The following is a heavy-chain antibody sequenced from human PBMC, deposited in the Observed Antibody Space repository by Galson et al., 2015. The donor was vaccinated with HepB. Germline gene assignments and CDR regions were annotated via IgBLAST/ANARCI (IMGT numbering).Heavy chain of an antibody. CDR1: GFTFSNAW. J-gene: IGHJ3*02. V-gene: IGHV3-15*01. CDR3: TSPFSGYAFDI. CDR2: IKSKTDGGTT. D-gene: IGHD5-12*01. Sequence: SLRLSCAASGFTFSNAWMSWVRQAPGKGLEWVGRIKSKTDGGTTDYAAPVKGRFTISRDDSKNTLYLQMNSLKTEDTAVYYCTSPFSGYAFDIWGQGTMVTVSS.